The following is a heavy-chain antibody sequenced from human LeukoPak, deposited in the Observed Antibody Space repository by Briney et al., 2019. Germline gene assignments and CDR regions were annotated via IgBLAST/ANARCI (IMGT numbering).Heavy chain of an antibody. J-gene: IGHJ3*02. CDR1: GFTFSNYW. Sequence: GGSLRLSCAASGFTFSNYWMTWVRQAPGKGLEWVANINEDGSEKYSVDSVKGRFTISRDNAKNSLYLQMNSLRAEDTAVYYCARGGIVVVPAAPDDAFDIWGQGTMVTVSS. CDR2: INEDGSEK. V-gene: IGHV3-7*03. D-gene: IGHD2-2*01. CDR3: ARGGIVVVPAAPDDAFDI.